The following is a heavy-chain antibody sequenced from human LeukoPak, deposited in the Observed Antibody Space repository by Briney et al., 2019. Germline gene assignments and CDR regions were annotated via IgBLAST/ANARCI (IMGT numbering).Heavy chain of an antibody. Sequence: GASVKVSFKASGGTFISYAISWVRQAPGQGLEWMGRIIPILGIANYAQKFQGRVTITADKSTSTAYMELSSLRSEDTAVYYCARSVVDSWGQGTLVTVSS. CDR1: GGTFISYA. CDR2: IIPILGIA. J-gene: IGHJ4*02. CDR3: ARSVVDS. D-gene: IGHD5/OR15-5a*01. V-gene: IGHV1-69*04.